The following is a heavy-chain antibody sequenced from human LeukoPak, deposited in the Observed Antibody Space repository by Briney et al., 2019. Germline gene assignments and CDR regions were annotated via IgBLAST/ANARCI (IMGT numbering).Heavy chain of an antibody. J-gene: IGHJ4*02. CDR1: GGSFSGYY. CDR2: INHSGST. CDR3: ASRTGTYQY. D-gene: IGHD1-7*01. V-gene: IGHV4-34*01. Sequence: SETLSLTCAVYGGSFSGYYWSWIRQPPGKGLEWIGEINHSGSTNYNPSLESRVTISVDTSKNQVSLKLSSVTAADTAVYYCASRTGTYQYWGQGTLVTAS.